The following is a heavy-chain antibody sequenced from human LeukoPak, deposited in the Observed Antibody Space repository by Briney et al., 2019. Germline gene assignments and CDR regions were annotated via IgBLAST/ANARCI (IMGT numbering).Heavy chain of an antibody. Sequence: GGSLRLSCAASGFTFSSYSMIWVRQAPGKGLEWVSSISTSSSYIYYADSVKGRFTISRDNAKNSLYLQMNSLRAEDTAVYYCARADWDTAMTDYWGQGTLVTVSS. CDR2: ISTSSSYI. J-gene: IGHJ4*02. CDR1: GFTFSSYS. V-gene: IGHV3-21*01. CDR3: ARADWDTAMTDY. D-gene: IGHD5-18*01.